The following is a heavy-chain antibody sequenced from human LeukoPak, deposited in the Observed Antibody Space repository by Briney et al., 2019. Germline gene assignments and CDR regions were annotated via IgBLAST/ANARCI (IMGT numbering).Heavy chain of an antibody. V-gene: IGHV3-74*01. CDR1: GFTFSSYW. CDR3: ARGTSAGGPISPFDF. J-gene: IGHJ4*02. Sequence: GGSLRLSCAASGFTFSSYWMHWVRHAPGKGLVWVSRINGDGSTTSYADSVKGRFTISRDNAKNTLYLQMNSLRAEDTGIYYCARGTSAGGPISPFDFWGQGTVVTVSS. D-gene: IGHD6-13*01. CDR2: INGDGSTT.